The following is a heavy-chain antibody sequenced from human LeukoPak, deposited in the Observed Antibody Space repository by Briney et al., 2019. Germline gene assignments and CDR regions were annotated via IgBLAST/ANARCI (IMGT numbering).Heavy chain of an antibody. CDR2: IIGSGGST. CDR1: GFTFSSYA. CDR3: AKDSRAYNYGQFDY. Sequence: GGSLRLSCAASGFTFSSYAMSWVRQAPGKGLEWVSAIIGSGGSTYYADSVRGRFTISRDNSKNTLYLQMNSLRAEDTAVYYCAKDSRAYNYGQFDYWGQGTLVTVSS. J-gene: IGHJ4*02. D-gene: IGHD5-18*01. V-gene: IGHV3-23*01.